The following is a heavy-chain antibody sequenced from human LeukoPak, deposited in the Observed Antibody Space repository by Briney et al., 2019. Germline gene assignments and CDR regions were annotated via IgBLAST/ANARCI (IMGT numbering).Heavy chain of an antibody. V-gene: IGHV1-2*02. D-gene: IGHD1-26*01. CDR2: INPNSGGT. J-gene: IGHJ5*02. Sequence: ASVKVSCKASGYTFTGYYMHWVRQAPGQGLEWMGWINPNSGGTNYAQKFQGRVTLTRDMSTSTDYLELSSLRSEDTAVYYCARVGRGWFDPWGQGTLVTVSS. CDR3: ARVGRGWFDP. CDR1: GYTFTGYY.